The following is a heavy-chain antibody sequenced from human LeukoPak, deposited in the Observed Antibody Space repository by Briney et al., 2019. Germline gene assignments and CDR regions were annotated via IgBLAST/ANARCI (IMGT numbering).Heavy chain of an antibody. CDR3: ARGDSSGVPDY. Sequence: PGGSLRLSCAASGFTFSDSFMNWIRQAPGKGLEWLSYISHSGSNLDYAESVRGRFTISRDNANHSLYLQIKSLRAEDTAVYYCARGDSSGVPDYWGQGTLVTVSS. D-gene: IGHD3-22*01. J-gene: IGHJ4*02. V-gene: IGHV3-11*01. CDR2: ISHSGSNL. CDR1: GFTFSDSF.